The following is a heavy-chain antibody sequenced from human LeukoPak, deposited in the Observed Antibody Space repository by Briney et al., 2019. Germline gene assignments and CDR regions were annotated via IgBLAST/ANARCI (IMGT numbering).Heavy chain of an antibody. V-gene: IGHV3-23*01. CDR3: ATVRFCSPTSCSLFDN. D-gene: IGHD2-2*01. Sequence: PGGSLRLSCAASGFTLSSYAMSWVRQAPGKGLEWVSTISGSGGSTYFADSVKGRFTISRDNSKNTLYLQLNSLRAEDTAIYHCATVRFCSPTSCSLFDNWGQGTLVTVSS. J-gene: IGHJ4*02. CDR2: ISGSGGST. CDR1: GFTLSSYA.